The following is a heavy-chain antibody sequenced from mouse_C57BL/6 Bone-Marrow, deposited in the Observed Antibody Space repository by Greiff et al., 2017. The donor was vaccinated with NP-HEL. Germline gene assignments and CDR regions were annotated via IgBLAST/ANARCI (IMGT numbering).Heavy chain of an antibody. V-gene: IGHV5-4*01. CDR3: ARKGTRAVDV. CDR2: ISDGGSYT. J-gene: IGHJ1*03. CDR1: GFTFSSYA. D-gene: IGHD3-1*01. Sequence: EVQGVESGGGLVKPGGSLKLSCAASGFTFSSYAMSWVRQTPEKRLEWVATISDGGSYTYYPDTVKGRVTISRANAKNNLYLQMSQLKSKNTAMYYCARKGTRAVDVWGTGTTVTVTS.